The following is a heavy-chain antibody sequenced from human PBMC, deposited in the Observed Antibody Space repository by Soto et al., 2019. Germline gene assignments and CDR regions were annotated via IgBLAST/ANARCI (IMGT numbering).Heavy chain of an antibody. J-gene: IGHJ5*02. CDR1: GGSFSGYY. Sequence: QVQLQQWGAGLLKPSETLSLTCAVYGGSFSGYYWSWIRQPPGKGLEWIGEINHSGSTNYNPSLKSRVTISVDTSKNQFSLKLSSVTAADTAVYYCARGRRGYSYGYVALGNWFDPWGQGTLVTVSS. V-gene: IGHV4-34*01. D-gene: IGHD5-18*01. CDR2: INHSGST. CDR3: ARGRRGYSYGYVALGNWFDP.